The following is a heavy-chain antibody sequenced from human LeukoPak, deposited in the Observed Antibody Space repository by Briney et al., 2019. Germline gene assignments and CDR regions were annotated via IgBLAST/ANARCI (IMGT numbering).Heavy chain of an antibody. V-gene: IGHV4-4*09. Sequence: SETLSLTCTVSGGSISSYYWSWIRQPPGKGLEWIGYIYTSGSTNYNPSLKSRVTISVDTSKNQFSLKLSSVTAADTAVYYCARVYDSSGYALGWFDPWGQGTLVTVSS. D-gene: IGHD3-22*01. J-gene: IGHJ5*02. CDR3: ARVYDSSGYALGWFDP. CDR1: GGSISSYY. CDR2: IYTSGST.